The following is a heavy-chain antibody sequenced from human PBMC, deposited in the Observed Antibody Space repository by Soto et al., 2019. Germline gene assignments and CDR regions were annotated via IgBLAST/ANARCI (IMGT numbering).Heavy chain of an antibody. D-gene: IGHD3-3*01. CDR2: INHSGST. J-gene: IGHJ4*02. V-gene: IGHV4-34*01. CDR3: ARLGLVTYYDFWSGYSVTPPYFDY. CDR1: GGSFSGYY. Sequence: SETLSLTCAVYGGSFSGYYWSWIRQPPGKVLEWIGEINHSGSTNYNPSLKSRVTISVDTSKNQFSLKLSSVTAADTAVYYCARLGLVTYYDFWSGYSVTPPYFDYWGQGTLVT.